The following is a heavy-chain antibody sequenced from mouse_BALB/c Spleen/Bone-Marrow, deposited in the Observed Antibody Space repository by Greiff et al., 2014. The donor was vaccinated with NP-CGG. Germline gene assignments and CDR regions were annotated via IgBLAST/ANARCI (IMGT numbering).Heavy chain of an antibody. Sequence: VQLQQPGAELVRSGASVKLSCTASGFNIKDYYMHWVKQRPEQGLEWIGWIDPENGDTEYAPKFQGKATMTADTSSNTAYLQLSSLTSKDTAVYYCNEGYGNYGYWGQGTTLTVSS. J-gene: IGHJ2*01. V-gene: IGHV14-4*02. CDR2: IDPENGDT. CDR3: NEGYGNYGY. D-gene: IGHD2-10*02. CDR1: GFNIKDYY.